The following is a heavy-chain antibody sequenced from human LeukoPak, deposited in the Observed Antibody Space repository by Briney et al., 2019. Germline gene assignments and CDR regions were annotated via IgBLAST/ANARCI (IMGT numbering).Heavy chain of an antibody. V-gene: IGHV1-18*01. CDR3: ARAQLTSTSCSNCYYYYMDV. CDR1: GYTFTSYG. Sequence: ASVKVSCKASGYTFTSYGISWVRQAPGQGLEWMGWISAYNGNTNYAQKLQGRVTMTTDTSTSTAYMELRSLRSDDTAVYYCARAQLTSTSCSNCYYYYMDVWGKGTTVTVSS. D-gene: IGHD2-2*01. CDR2: ISAYNGNT. J-gene: IGHJ6*03.